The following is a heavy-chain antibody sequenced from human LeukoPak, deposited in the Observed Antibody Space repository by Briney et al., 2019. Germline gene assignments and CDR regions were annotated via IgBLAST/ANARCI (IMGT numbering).Heavy chain of an antibody. V-gene: IGHV3-21*01. Sequence: GGSLRLSCAASGFTFSSYSMNWVRQAPGKGLEWVSSISSSSSYIYYADSVKGRFTISRDNAKNSLYLQMNSLRAEDTAVYYCARGLLRALPDYDFWSGYVWGQGTTVTVSS. CDR2: ISSSSSYI. CDR3: ARGLLRALPDYDFWSGYV. J-gene: IGHJ6*02. D-gene: IGHD3-3*01. CDR1: GFTFSSYS.